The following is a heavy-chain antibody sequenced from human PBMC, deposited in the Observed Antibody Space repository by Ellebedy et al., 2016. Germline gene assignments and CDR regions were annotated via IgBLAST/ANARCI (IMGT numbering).Heavy chain of an antibody. V-gene: IGHV3-53*01. CDR2: IFSDGNT. Sequence: GGSLRLSCAASGFTVSTNYMKWVRQAPGKGLELVSAIFSDGNTYYADSVKGRFTISRDNSKNTLYLQMNSLRAEDTAVYYCARGVGSGWFDPWGQGTLVTVSS. J-gene: IGHJ5*02. CDR1: GFTVSTNY. D-gene: IGHD2-15*01. CDR3: ARGVGSGWFDP.